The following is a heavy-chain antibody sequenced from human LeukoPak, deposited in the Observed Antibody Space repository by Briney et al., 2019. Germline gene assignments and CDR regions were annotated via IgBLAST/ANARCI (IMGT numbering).Heavy chain of an antibody. CDR3: ARDADGSGTLLDY. V-gene: IGHV1-18*01. CDR2: INADNGNT. CDR1: GYTFTSYG. Sequence: GAAVKDACKASGYTFTSYGISWVRQAPGQGLEWMGWINADNGNTRYAQKLQGRVTMTTDTSTTTAYMDLRSLRSDDTAVYYCARDADGSGTLLDYWGKGTPVTLSS. J-gene: IGHJ4*02. D-gene: IGHD3-10*01.